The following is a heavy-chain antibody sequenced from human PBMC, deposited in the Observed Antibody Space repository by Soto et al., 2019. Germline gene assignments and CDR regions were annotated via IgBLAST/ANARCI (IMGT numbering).Heavy chain of an antibody. Sequence: SETLFLTYAVYSWCLSRYYWSSIRQPPGYWLEWNGEINHSESTNYNPSLKRRVTISVDTSKKQISLKLSYKTAADTAVYYCARELYSYGMDVWGQGTTVT. V-gene: IGHV4-34*01. CDR3: ARELYSYGMDV. CDR1: SWCLSRYY. CDR2: INHSEST. D-gene: IGHD1-1*01. J-gene: IGHJ6*02.